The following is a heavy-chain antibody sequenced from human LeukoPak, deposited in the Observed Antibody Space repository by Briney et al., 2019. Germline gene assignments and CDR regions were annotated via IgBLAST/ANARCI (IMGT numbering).Heavy chain of an antibody. V-gene: IGHV7-4-1*02. CDR1: GYIFNSYA. CDR2: INTNTGNP. J-gene: IGHJ2*01. Sequence: ASVKVSCKASGYIFNSYAMDWVRQAPGQGLEWMGWINTNTGNPTYAQGFTGRFVFSLDTSVSTAYLQINSLKAEDTAVYYCARVRSGWDTDLWGRGTLVTVSS. D-gene: IGHD5-18*01. CDR3: ARVRSGWDTDL.